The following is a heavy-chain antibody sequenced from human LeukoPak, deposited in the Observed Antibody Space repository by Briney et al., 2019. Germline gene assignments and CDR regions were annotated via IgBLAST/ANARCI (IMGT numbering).Heavy chain of an antibody. CDR1: GFTFSSCA. D-gene: IGHD2-2*01. CDR2: ISGSGGST. CDR3: AKVPSIVVVPAARGVAFDI. J-gene: IGHJ3*02. V-gene: IGHV3-23*01. Sequence: PGGSLRLSCAASGFTFSSCAMSWVRQAPGKGLEWVSSISGSGGSTYYADSVKGRFTISRDNSKNTLYLQMTSLRAEDTAVYYCAKVPSIVVVPAARGVAFDIWGQGTMVTVSS.